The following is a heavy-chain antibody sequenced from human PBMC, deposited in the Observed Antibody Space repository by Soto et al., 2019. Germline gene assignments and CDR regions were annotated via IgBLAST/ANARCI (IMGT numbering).Heavy chain of an antibody. CDR1: GFTFSSYA. J-gene: IGHJ4*02. D-gene: IGHD2-2*01. V-gene: IGHV3-23*01. CDR2: ISGSGGST. CDR3: AKDRNPWEPNPDDCSSTSCDVGYFDY. Sequence: EVQLLESGGGLVQPGGSLRLSCAASGFTFSSYAMSWVRQAPGKGLEWVSAISGSGGSTYYADSVKGRFTISRDNSKSTLYLKINSMSAEDTAVYYWAKDRNPWEPNPDDCSSTSCDVGYFDYWGQGTLVTVSS.